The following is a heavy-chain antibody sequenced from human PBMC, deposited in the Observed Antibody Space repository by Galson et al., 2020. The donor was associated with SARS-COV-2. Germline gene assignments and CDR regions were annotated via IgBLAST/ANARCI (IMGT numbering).Heavy chain of an antibody. CDR2: ISFDGSNK. CDR3: ARDAGGYFDY. Sequence: GGSLRLSCAASGFTFSSYAMHWVRQAPGKGLEWVAVISFDGSNKYYADSVKGRFTISRDNSKNTLYLQMNSLRAEDTAVYYCARDAGGYFDYWGQGTLVTVSS. D-gene: IGHD3-10*01. J-gene: IGHJ4*02. V-gene: IGHV3-30*04. CDR1: GFTFSSYA.